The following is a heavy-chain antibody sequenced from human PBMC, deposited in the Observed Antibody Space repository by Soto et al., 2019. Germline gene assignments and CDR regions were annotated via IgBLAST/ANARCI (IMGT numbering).Heavy chain of an antibody. J-gene: IGHJ4*02. V-gene: IGHV3-23*01. CDR3: AKVYGSGSQTFDY. CDR2: ISGSGGST. CDR1: GFTFSSYP. Sequence: GGSLRLSCAASGFTFSSYPMSWVRQVPGKGLEWVSAISGSGGSTYYADSVKGRFSISRDNSKNTLYLQMNSLRAEDTAVYYCAKVYGSGSQTFDYWGQGTLVTVSS. D-gene: IGHD3-10*01.